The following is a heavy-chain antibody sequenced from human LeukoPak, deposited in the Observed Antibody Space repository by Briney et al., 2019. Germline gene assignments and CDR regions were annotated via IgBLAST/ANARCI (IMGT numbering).Heavy chain of an antibody. D-gene: IGHD3-22*01. CDR3: AKDLTYYYDSTGYYFDY. J-gene: IGHJ4*02. CDR1: GFTFSSYA. Sequence: GGSLRLSCAASGFTFSSYAMSWVRQAPGKGLELVSGISGSGGTTYYAVSVKGRFTISRDNPKNTLYLQLNSLRAEDTAIYYCAKDLTYYYDSTGYYFDYWGQGTLVTVSS. CDR2: ISGSGGTT. V-gene: IGHV3-23*01.